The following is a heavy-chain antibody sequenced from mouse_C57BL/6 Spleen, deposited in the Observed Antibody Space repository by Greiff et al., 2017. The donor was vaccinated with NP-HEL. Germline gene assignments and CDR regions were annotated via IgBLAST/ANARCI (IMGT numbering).Heavy chain of an antibody. D-gene: IGHD1-1*01. Sequence: QVQLQQPGAELVKPGASVKLSCKASGYTFTSYWMHWVKQRPGRGLEWIGRIDPNSGGTKYNEKFKSKATLTVDKPSSTAYMQLSSLTSEGSAVYYWAAPGSYYGGSPYCALDDWGQGTSVTVSS. V-gene: IGHV1-72*01. CDR3: AAPGSYYGGSPYCALDD. CDR2: IDPNSGGT. CDR1: GYTFTSYW. J-gene: IGHJ4*01.